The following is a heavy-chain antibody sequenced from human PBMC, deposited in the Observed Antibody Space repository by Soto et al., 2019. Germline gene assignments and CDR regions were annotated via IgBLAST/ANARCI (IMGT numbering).Heavy chain of an antibody. Sequence: GASVKVSCKASGGTFSSYTISWVRQAPGQGLEWMGRIIPILGIANYAQKFQGRVTITADKSTSTAYMELSSLRSEDTAVYYCARAVGPSRLAPDYYMDVWGKGTTVTVSS. CDR3: ARAVGPSRLAPDYYMDV. J-gene: IGHJ6*03. D-gene: IGHD1-26*01. CDR1: GGTFSSYT. V-gene: IGHV1-69*02. CDR2: IIPILGIA.